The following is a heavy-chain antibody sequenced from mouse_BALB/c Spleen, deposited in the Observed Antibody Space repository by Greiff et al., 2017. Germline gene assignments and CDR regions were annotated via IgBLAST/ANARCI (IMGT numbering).Heavy chain of an antibody. CDR1: GFTFSSFG. CDR3: ARSGRAMDY. J-gene: IGHJ4*01. CDR2: ISSGSSTI. V-gene: IGHV5-17*02. D-gene: IGHD3-1*01. Sequence: EVQLVESGGGLVQPGGSRKLSCAASGFTFSSFGMHWVRQAPEKGLEWVAYISSGSSTIYYADTVKGRFTISRDNPKNTLFLQMTSLRSEDTAMYYCARSGRAMDYWGQGTSVTVSS.